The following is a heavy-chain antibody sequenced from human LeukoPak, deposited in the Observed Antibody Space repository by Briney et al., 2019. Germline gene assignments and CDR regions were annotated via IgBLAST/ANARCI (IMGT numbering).Heavy chain of an antibody. CDR1: GGSISSYY. CDR3: ATQIVVGHYFDY. D-gene: IGHD3-22*01. V-gene: IGHV4-59*01. CDR2: IYYSGST. J-gene: IGHJ4*02. Sequence: PSETLPLTCTVSGGSISSYYWSWIRQPPGKGLEWIGYIYYSGSTNYNPSLKSRVTISVDTSKNQFSLKLSSVTAADTAVYYCATQIVVGHYFDYWGQGTLVTVSS.